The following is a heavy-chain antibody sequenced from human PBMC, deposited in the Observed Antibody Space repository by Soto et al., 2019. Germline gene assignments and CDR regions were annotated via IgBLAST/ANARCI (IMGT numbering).Heavy chain of an antibody. Sequence: PSETLSLTCTASGGSISSYYWSWIRQPPGKGLEWIGYIDYSGNTNYNPSLKSRVTISADTSKNQVSLNLSSVTAADTAVYYCGSLLGCNTTSCYSIWFDPWGRGTLVTVSS. V-gene: IGHV4-59*08. J-gene: IGHJ5*02. CDR2: IDYSGNT. CDR1: GGSISSYY. D-gene: IGHD2-2*01. CDR3: GSLLGCNTTSCYSIWFDP.